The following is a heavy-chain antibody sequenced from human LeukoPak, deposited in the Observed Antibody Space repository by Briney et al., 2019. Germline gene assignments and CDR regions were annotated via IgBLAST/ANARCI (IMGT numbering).Heavy chain of an antibody. J-gene: IGHJ5*02. CDR2: IYTSGST. D-gene: IGHD3-10*01. V-gene: IGHV4-61*02. CDR1: GDSISSGDYY. CDR3: ARDRLTMVRGDPGWFDP. Sequence: PSETLSLTCTVSGDSISSGDYYWSWIRQPAGKGLEWIGRIYTSGSTNYNPSLKSRVTISVDTSKNQFSLKLSSVTAADTAVYYCARDRLTMVRGDPGWFDPWGQGTLVTVSS.